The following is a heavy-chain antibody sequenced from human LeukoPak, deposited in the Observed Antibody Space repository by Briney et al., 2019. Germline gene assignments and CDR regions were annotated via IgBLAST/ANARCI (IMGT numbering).Heavy chain of an antibody. CDR3: AKDLNSGWSGDY. Sequence: PGGSLRLSCAASGFTFSSYAMSWVRQAPGKGLEWVSAISGSGGSTYYADSAKGRFTISRDNSKNTLYLQMNSLRAEDTAVYYCAKDLNSGWSGDYWGQGTLVTVSS. V-gene: IGHV3-23*01. CDR1: GFTFSSYA. CDR2: ISGSGGST. J-gene: IGHJ4*02. D-gene: IGHD6-19*01.